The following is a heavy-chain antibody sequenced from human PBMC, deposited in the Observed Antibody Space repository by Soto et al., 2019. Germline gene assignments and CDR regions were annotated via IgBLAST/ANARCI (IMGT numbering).Heavy chain of an antibody. D-gene: IGHD3-10*01. CDR1: GGSISSYY. Sequence: SETLSLTCTVSGGSISSYYWSWIRQPPGKGLEWIGYIYYSGSTNYNPSLKSRVTISVDTSKNQFSLKLSSVTAADTAVYYCARDLFSGMVRETKRSGMDVWGQGTTVTVSS. CDR3: ARDLFSGMVRETKRSGMDV. CDR2: IYYSGST. V-gene: IGHV4-59*01. J-gene: IGHJ6*02.